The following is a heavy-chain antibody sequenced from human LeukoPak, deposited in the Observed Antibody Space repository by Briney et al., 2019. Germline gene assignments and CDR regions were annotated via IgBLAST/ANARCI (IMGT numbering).Heavy chain of an antibody. CDR3: VRHIKPAGPWDGMDV. CDR1: GYTFTSYG. Sequence: GASVKVSCKASGYTFTSYGISWVRQAPGQGLEWVAWISAYNSNKNSAEKFQGRVTMTIDTSMSTAYMELRSLKSDDTAVYYCVRHIKPAGPWDGMDVWGQGTTVIVSS. D-gene: IGHD1-26*01. CDR2: ISAYNSNK. J-gene: IGHJ6*02. V-gene: IGHV1-18*04.